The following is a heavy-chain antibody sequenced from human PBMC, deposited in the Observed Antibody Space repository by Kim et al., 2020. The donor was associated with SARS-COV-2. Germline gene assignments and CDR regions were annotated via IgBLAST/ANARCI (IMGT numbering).Heavy chain of an antibody. CDR2: ILYDGSNK. D-gene: IGHD3-16*02. J-gene: IGHJ4*02. CDR3: ASLSVWGTYRYDY. CDR1: GFTFSSYG. V-gene: IGHV3-30*03. Sequence: GGSLRLSCAASGFTFSSYGMHWVRQAPGKGLEWVAVILYDGSNKYYADSVKGRFTISRDNSKNTLYLQVNSLRPEDTAVYYCASLSVWGTYRYDYWGQGTLVTVSS.